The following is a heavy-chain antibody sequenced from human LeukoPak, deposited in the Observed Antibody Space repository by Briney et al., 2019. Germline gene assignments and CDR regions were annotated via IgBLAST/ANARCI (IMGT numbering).Heavy chain of an antibody. D-gene: IGHD3-22*01. CDR1: GGSFSGHS. CDR2: ISHTGSF. CDR3: ARHVHVSMLVVILSYYFDY. J-gene: IGHJ4*02. V-gene: IGHV4-34*01. Sequence: SETLSLTCAVYGGSFSGHSWSWIRQAPGKGLEWIGEISHTGSFNYNLSLKSRVTISADTSKNQFSLRLSSVTAADTAVYYCARHVHVSMLVVILSYYFDYWGRGTLVSVSS.